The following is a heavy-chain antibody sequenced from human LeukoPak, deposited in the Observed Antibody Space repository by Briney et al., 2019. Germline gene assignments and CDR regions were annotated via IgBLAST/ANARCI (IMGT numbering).Heavy chain of an antibody. J-gene: IGHJ6*03. V-gene: IGHV1-18*01. Sequence: ASVKLSCKASGYTFISYGITWVRQAPGQGLEWMGWISPYTTKTNYAQSLQGRVTMTTDTSTSTAYMELRSLRYDDTAVYYCAREGGVGPTAPPDYYSYQMDVWGKGTTVTVSS. CDR1: GYTFISYG. CDR2: ISPYTTKT. D-gene: IGHD1-26*01. CDR3: AREGGVGPTAPPDYYSYQMDV.